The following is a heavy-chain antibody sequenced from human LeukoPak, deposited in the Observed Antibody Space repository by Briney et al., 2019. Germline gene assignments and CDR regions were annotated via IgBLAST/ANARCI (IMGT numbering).Heavy chain of an antibody. CDR3: ASLVRGDYYYYYMDV. CDR1: GGSISSYY. Sequence: SETLSLTCTVSGGSISSYYWSWIRQPPGKGLEWIGYIYYSGSTNYNPSLKSRVTISVDTSKNQFSLKLSSVTAADTAVYYCASLVRGDYYYYYMDVWGKGTTVTISS. CDR2: IYYSGST. J-gene: IGHJ6*03. D-gene: IGHD3-10*01. V-gene: IGHV4-59*01.